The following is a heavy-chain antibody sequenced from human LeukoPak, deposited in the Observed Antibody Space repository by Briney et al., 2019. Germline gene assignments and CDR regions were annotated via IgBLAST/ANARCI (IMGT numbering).Heavy chain of an antibody. CDR1: GGSFSGYY. CDR2: VNHGGTT. CDR3: ARVVYGDSSKDFDY. V-gene: IGHV4-34*01. Sequence: SETLSLTCAVYGGSFSGYYWTRIRQPPGRGLEWIGEVNHGGTTNYNPSLKSRVIISTDTSKNQFSLNLNSVTAADTAVYYCARVVYGDSSKDFDYWGQGTLVTVSS. J-gene: IGHJ4*02. D-gene: IGHD4-17*01.